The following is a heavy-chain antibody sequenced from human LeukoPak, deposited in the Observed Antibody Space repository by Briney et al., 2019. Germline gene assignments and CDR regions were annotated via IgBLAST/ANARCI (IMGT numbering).Heavy chain of an antibody. J-gene: IGHJ4*02. CDR3: ARVSPYCSSTSCYDFDY. V-gene: IGHV1-69*01. CDR1: GGTFSSYA. D-gene: IGHD2-2*01. Sequence: GSSVKVSCKASGGTFSSYAISWVRQAPGQGLEWMGGIIPIFGTANYAQKFQGRVTITADESTSTAYMELSSLRSEDTAVYYCARVSPYCSSTSCYDFDYWGQGTLVTVSS. CDR2: IIPIFGTA.